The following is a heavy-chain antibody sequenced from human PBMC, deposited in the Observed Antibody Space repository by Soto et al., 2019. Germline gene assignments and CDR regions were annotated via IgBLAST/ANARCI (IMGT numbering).Heavy chain of an antibody. CDR2: IYPGDSDT. V-gene: IGHV5-51*01. J-gene: IGHJ6*02. CDR3: ARLPDIVVVPAASDYYGMDV. D-gene: IGHD2-2*01. Sequence: PGESLKISCNGSGYSFTSYWIGWVRQMPGKGLEWMGIIYPGDSDTRYSPSFQGQVTISADKSISTAYLQWSSLKASDTAMYYCARLPDIVVVPAASDYYGMDVWGQGTTVTVSS. CDR1: GYSFTSYW.